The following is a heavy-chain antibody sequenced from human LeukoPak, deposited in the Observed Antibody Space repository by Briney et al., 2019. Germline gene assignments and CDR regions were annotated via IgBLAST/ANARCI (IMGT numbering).Heavy chain of an antibody. CDR2: ITGDGGST. V-gene: IGHV3-43*02. CDR3: ATIGSAIGGY. Sequence: GGTLRLSCAASGFTFDAYAMHWVRQAPGKGLEWVSLITGDGGSTYYADSVKGRITISRDNNKNSPYLQMNSLRSEATALYYCATIGSAIGGYWGQGTLVTVSS. CDR1: GFTFDAYA. J-gene: IGHJ4*02. D-gene: IGHD2-21*02.